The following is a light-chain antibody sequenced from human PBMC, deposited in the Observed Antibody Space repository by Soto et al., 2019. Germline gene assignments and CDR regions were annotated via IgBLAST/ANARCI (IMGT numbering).Light chain of an antibody. CDR3: QSYDTVLTCHVL. CDR1: SSNIGAGFD. V-gene: IGLV1-40*01. CDR2: AST. Sequence: QSVLPQPPSLSGEPGQRVTISFSGNSSNIGAGFDVHWYQQLPGAAPKLLIYASTNRPSGVPDRFSGSKSDTSASLAITGRQIYDEEDYYCQSYDTVLTCHVLFGGGTKLTV. J-gene: IGLJ3*02.